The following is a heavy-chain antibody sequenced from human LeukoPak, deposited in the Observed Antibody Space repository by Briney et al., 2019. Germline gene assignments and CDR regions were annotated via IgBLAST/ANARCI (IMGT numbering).Heavy chain of an antibody. CDR2: ISAYNGNT. CDR1: GYTFTSYG. V-gene: IGHV1-18*01. CDR3: ARDRYYDLHYYYMDV. Sequence: ASVKVSGMASGYTFTSYGISWVRQAPGQGLEWMGWISAYNGNTNYAQKLQGRVTMTTDTSTSTAYMELRSLRSDDTAVYYCARDRYYDLHYYYMDVWGKGTTVTVSS. J-gene: IGHJ6*03. D-gene: IGHD3-3*01.